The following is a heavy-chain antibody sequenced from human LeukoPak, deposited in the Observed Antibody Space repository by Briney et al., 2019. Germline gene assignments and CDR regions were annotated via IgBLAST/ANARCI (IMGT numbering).Heavy chain of an antibody. CDR1: GYTFTSYD. CDR3: ASGGRSSGWYWVDYFDY. V-gene: IGHV1-8*01. D-gene: IGHD6-19*01. J-gene: IGHJ4*02. Sequence: ASVKVSCKASGYTFTSYDINWVRQATGQGLEWMGWMNPNSGNTGYAQKFQGRVTMTRNTSISTAYMELSSLRSEDTAVYYCASGGRSSGWYWVDYFDYWGQGTLVTVSS. CDR2: MNPNSGNT.